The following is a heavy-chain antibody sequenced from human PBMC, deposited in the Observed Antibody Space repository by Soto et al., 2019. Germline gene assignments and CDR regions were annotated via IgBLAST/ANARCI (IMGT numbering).Heavy chain of an antibody. CDR1: GFTFSDHG. V-gene: IGHV3-30*18. J-gene: IGHJ5*02. CDR2: IIHDGSDK. D-gene: IGHD2-2*01. CDR3: AKDVDCDSTTCYATLYNWFDP. Sequence: QVQLVESGGGVVQPGRSLRLSCVASGFTFSDHGMHWVRQAPGKGLEWVAAIIHDGSDKYYADSVKGRFTISRDNSKNTLYLQMNSLRAEDTAVYYCAKDVDCDSTTCYATLYNWFDPWGQGTLVTVSS.